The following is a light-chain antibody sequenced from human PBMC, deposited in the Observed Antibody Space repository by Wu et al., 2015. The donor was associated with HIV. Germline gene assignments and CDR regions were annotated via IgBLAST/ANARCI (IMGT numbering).Light chain of an antibody. V-gene: IGKV3D-15*01. Sequence: EILMTQSPVILSVSPGERATLSCRASQSIGTNLAWFQQKPGQAPRLLIYGAAITAAGVPDRFSGNGYGTEFTLTINSIQSEDFVVYYCQQYNSWPRTFGQGT. J-gene: IGKJ1*01. CDR2: GAA. CDR3: QQYNSWPRT. CDR1: QSIGTN.